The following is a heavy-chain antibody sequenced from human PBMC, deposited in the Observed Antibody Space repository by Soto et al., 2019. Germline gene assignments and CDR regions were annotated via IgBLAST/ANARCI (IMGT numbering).Heavy chain of an antibody. V-gene: IGHV4-30-2*01. D-gene: IGHD2-8*02. CDR3: ARDKITGLFDY. CDR1: GFSISSGGYS. Sequence: PSETLSLTSTVSGFSISSGGYSWGWIRQAPGKGLEWIGYIYRSGSTYYNPSPKSRVTISVDRSKNQFSLKLSSVTAADTAVYYCARDKITGLFDYWGQGTLVTVSS. CDR2: IYRSGST. J-gene: IGHJ4*02.